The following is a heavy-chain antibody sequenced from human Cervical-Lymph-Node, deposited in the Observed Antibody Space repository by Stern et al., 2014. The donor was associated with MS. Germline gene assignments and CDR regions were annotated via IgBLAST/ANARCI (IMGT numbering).Heavy chain of an antibody. CDR2: IITYNGNT. Sequence: VQLVQSGAEVRKPGASVKVSCKASGYTFSGYAISWVRQAPGQGLEWIGWIITYNGNTADGQKLQGSVTMTTDTSSNTAYMELRSLSSDDTAVYYGARQGLDYGDTFYFDYWGQGTLVTVSS. D-gene: IGHD4-17*01. V-gene: IGHV1-18*01. CDR3: ARQGLDYGDTFYFDY. CDR1: GYTFSGYA. J-gene: IGHJ4*02.